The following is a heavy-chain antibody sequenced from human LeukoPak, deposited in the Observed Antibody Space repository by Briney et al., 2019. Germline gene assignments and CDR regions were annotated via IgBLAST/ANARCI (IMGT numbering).Heavy chain of an antibody. CDR2: IYTSGST. J-gene: IGHJ6*03. Sequence: SETLSLTCTVSGGSISSYYWSWIRQPAGKGLEWIGRIYTSGSTNYNPSLKSRVTMSVDTSKNQFSLKLSSVTAADTAVYYCARGVYCSGGSCGDYYYYYMDVWGKGTTVTISS. CDR3: ARGVYCSGGSCGDYYYYYMDV. D-gene: IGHD2-15*01. CDR1: GGSISSYY. V-gene: IGHV4-4*07.